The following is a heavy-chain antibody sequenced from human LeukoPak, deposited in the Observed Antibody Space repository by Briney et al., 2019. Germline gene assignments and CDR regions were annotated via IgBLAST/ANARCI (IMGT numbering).Heavy chain of an antibody. Sequence: PGGSLRLSCAASGFTFSSYGMHWVRQAPGKGLEWVAFIRYDGSNKYYADSVKGRFTISRDNSKNTLYLQMNSLRAEDTAVYYCAKINPFGDDYDAFDIWGQGTMVTVSS. D-gene: IGHD3-10*01. J-gene: IGHJ3*02. CDR3: AKINPFGDDYDAFDI. V-gene: IGHV3-30*02. CDR1: GFTFSSYG. CDR2: IRYDGSNK.